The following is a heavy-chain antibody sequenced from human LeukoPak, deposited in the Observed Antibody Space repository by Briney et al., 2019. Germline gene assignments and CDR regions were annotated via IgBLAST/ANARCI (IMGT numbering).Heavy chain of an antibody. J-gene: IGHJ4*02. CDR3: AKDQGDEFDY. CDR2: IRYDGSNK. V-gene: IGHV3-30*02. Sequence: PSETLSLTCTVSGGSISSFYWSWVRQAPGKGLEWVAFIRYDGSNKYYADSVKGRFTISRDNSKNTLYLQMNSLRAEDTAVYYCAKDQGDEFDYWGQGTLVTVSS. CDR1: GGSISSFY.